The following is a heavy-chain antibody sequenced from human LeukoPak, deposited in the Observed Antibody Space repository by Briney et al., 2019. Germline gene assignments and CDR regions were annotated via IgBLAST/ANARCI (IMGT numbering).Heavy chain of an antibody. CDR2: INHSGST. CDR3: ARPGVGAADDAFDI. D-gene: IGHD1-26*01. Sequence: SETLSLTCAVYGGSFSGYYWSWIRQPPGKGLEWIGEINHSGSTNYNPSLKSRVTISVDTSKNQFSLKLSSVTAADTAVYYCARPGVGAADDAFDIWGQGTMVTVSS. J-gene: IGHJ3*02. V-gene: IGHV4-34*01. CDR1: GGSFSGYY.